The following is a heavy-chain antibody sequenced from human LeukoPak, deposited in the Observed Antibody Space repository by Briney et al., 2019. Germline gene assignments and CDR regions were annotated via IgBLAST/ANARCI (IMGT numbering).Heavy chain of an antibody. V-gene: IGHV1-69*13. D-gene: IGHD3-22*01. J-gene: IGHJ3*02. CDR2: LIPIYGSA. CDR3: AGFFYDKSGDAFDI. Sequence: GASVKVSCKASGGSFTFTSHAISWVRQAPGQGLEWMGGLIPIYGSANYAQKFQGRVTITSDESTRTVYMELSSLRPEDSAVYYCAGFFYDKSGDAFDIWGQGTMVTVSS. CDR1: GGSFTFTSHA.